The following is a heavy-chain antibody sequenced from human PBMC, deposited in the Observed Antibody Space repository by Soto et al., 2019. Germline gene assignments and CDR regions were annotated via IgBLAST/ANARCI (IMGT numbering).Heavy chain of an antibody. V-gene: IGHV3-30-3*01. D-gene: IGHD5-12*01. J-gene: IGHJ6*02. CDR3: ARDQASYGMDV. CDR1: GFTFSSYA. Sequence: QVPLVESGGGVVQPGRSLRLSCAASGFTFSSYAMHWVRQAPGKGLEWVAVISYDGSNKYYADSVKGRFTISRDNSKNTLYLQMNSLRAEDTAVYYCARDQASYGMDVWGQGTTVTVSS. CDR2: ISYDGSNK.